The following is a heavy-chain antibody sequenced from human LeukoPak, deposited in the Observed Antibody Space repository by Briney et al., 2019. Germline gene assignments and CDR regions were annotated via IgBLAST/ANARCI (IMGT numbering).Heavy chain of an antibody. CDR1: GASVSSGSYY. CDR2: IYYSGGT. V-gene: IGHV4-61*01. CDR3: ARGSRGYSYG. D-gene: IGHD5-18*01. J-gene: IGHJ4*02. Sequence: SETLSLTCTVSGASVSSGSYYWSWIRQPPGKGLEWIGYIYYSGGTNYNPSLKSRGTISVDTSKNQFSLKLSSVTAADTAVYYCARGSRGYSYGWGQGTLVTVSS.